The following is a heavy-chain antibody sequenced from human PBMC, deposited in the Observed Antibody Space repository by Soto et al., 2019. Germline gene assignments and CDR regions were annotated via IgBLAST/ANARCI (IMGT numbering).Heavy chain of an antibody. D-gene: IGHD1-26*01. CDR1: GFTFSSYG. CDR3: EKLIVGETEVDY. Sequence: QVQLVESGGGVVQPGRSLRLSCAASGFTFSSYGMHWVRQAPGKGLEWVAVISYDGSNKYYADSVKGRFTISRDNSKNTRYLQMNSLRAEDTAVYYCEKLIVGETEVDYWGQGTLVTGSS. V-gene: IGHV3-30*18. CDR2: ISYDGSNK. J-gene: IGHJ4*02.